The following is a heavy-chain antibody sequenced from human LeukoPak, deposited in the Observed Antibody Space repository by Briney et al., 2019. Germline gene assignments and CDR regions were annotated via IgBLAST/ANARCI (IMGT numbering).Heavy chain of an antibody. V-gene: IGHV3-66*01. Sequence: GGSLTLSCAASGFTGSSTYMMWLRQAPGKGRQWGSVIYSGGGTYYGASVKDRLTIYRDNYNKTVFLEMNNLRAEDTAVYYCARDVGYSSDDFTWGQGVLVIVSS. CDR1: GFTGSSTY. CDR3: ARDVGYSSDDFT. CDR2: IYSGGGT. J-gene: IGHJ5*02. D-gene: IGHD5-12*01.